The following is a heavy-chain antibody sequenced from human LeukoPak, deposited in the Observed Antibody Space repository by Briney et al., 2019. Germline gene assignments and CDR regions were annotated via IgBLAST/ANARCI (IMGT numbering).Heavy chain of an antibody. D-gene: IGHD6-13*01. Sequence: LTGGSLRLSCAASGFTFSSYAMSWVRQAPGKGLEWVSAISGSGGSTYYADSVKGRFTISGDNSKNTLYLQMNSLRAEDTAVYYCAKGVGVAAAGTPNWFDPWGQGTLVTVSS. CDR2: ISGSGGST. CDR3: AKGVGVAAAGTPNWFDP. J-gene: IGHJ5*02. V-gene: IGHV3-23*01. CDR1: GFTFSSYA.